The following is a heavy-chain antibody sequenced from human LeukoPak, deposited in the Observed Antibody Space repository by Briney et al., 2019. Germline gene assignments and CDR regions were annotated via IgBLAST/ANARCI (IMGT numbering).Heavy chain of an antibody. J-gene: IGHJ4*02. Sequence: PSETLSLTCAVYGGSFSGYYWSWIRQPPGKGLEWIGEINHSGSTNYNPSLKSRVTISVDTSKNQFSLKLSSVTAADTAVYYCARGSDSGEVSYWGQGTLVTVSS. V-gene: IGHV4-34*01. D-gene: IGHD4/OR15-4a*01. CDR1: GGSFSGYY. CDR2: INHSGST. CDR3: ARGSDSGEVSY.